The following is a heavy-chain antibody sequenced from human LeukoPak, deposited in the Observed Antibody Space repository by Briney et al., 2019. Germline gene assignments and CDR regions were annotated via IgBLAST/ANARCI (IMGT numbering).Heavy chain of an antibody. CDR3: VVSIQAAAIPAFDS. J-gene: IGHJ4*02. D-gene: IGHD6-25*01. CDR2: INPKNGGT. CDR1: GYNFAHN. Sequence: ASVKVSCKASGYNFAHNIHWVRQAPGQGHEFMGWINPKNGGTKYAQNFQGRVTMTRDTSISTVYMELSSLGSDDTAVYYCVVSIQAAAIPAFDSWGEGTLVTVSS. V-gene: IGHV1-2*02.